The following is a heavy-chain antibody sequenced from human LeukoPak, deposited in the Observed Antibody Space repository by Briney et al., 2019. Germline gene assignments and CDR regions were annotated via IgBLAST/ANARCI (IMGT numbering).Heavy chain of an antibody. CDR3: SHSPLPGRWFGGRYFDY. D-gene: IGHD3-10*01. CDR2: IYWDDDK. J-gene: IGHJ4*02. Sequence: ESGPTLVKPTQTLTLTCTFSGFSLSTRGVGVGWIRQPPGKALEWLALIYWDDDKRYRPSLKSRLTITKDTSKNQVVLTMTNIDPFDTATYFFSHSPLPGRWFGGRYFDYWGQGTLVTVSS. CDR1: GFSLSTRGVG. V-gene: IGHV2-5*02.